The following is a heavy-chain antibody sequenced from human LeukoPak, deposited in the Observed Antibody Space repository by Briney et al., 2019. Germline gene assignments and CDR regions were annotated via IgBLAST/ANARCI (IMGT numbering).Heavy chain of an antibody. V-gene: IGHV1-46*01. CDR3: AREGWELLESYYFDY. CDR1: GYTFTSYY. D-gene: IGHD1-26*01. CDR2: INPSGGST. J-gene: IGHJ4*02. Sequence: ASVKVSCKASGYTFTSYYMHWVRQAPGQGLEWMGIINPSGGSTSYAQKFQGRVTMTRDTSTSTVYMELSSLRSEDTAVYYCAREGWELLESYYFDYWGQGTLVTVSS.